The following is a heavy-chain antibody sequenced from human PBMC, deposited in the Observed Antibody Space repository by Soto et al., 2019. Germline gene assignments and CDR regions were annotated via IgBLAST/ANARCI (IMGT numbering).Heavy chain of an antibody. CDR2: IKQDGSEK. CDR3: ARVGKYCSSTSCSYDAFDI. D-gene: IGHD2-2*01. J-gene: IGHJ3*02. V-gene: IGHV3-7*01. Sequence: GGSLRLSCAASGFTFSSYWMSWVRQAPGKGLEWVASIKQDGSEKYYVDSVKGRFTISRDNAKNSLYLQMNSLRAEDTAVYYCARVGKYCSSTSCSYDAFDIWGQGTMVT. CDR1: GFTFSSYW.